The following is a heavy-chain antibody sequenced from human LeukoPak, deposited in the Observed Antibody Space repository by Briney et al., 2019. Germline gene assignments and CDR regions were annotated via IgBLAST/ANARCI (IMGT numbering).Heavy chain of an antibody. Sequence: SETLSLTCAVYGGSFSGYYWSWIRQPPGKGLEWIGSIYYSGSTYYNPSLKSRVTISVDTSKNQFSLRLSSVTAADTAVYYCARSLGASWGFNYWGQGTLVTVSS. CDR2: IYYSGST. D-gene: IGHD1-26*01. J-gene: IGHJ4*02. CDR1: GGSFSGYY. V-gene: IGHV4-34*01. CDR3: ARSLGASWGFNY.